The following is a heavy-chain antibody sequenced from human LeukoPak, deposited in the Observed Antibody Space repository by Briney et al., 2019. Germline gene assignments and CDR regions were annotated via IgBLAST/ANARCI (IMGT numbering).Heavy chain of an antibody. Sequence: SQTLSLTCTVSGGSISSGSYYWGWIRQPPGKGLEWIGSIYYSGSTYYNPSLKSRVTISVDTSKNQFSLKLSSVTAADTAVYYCARDYYDSSLTYFDYWGQGTLVTVSS. D-gene: IGHD3-22*01. J-gene: IGHJ4*02. CDR1: GGSISSGSYY. CDR3: ARDYYDSSLTYFDY. V-gene: IGHV4-39*02. CDR2: IYYSGST.